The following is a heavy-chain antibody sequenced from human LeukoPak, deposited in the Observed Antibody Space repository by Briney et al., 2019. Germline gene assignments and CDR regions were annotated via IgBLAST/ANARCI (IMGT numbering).Heavy chain of an antibody. V-gene: IGHV3-48*01. D-gene: IGHD3-22*01. Sequence: GGSLRLSCAASGFTFSSYSMNWVRQVPVKALEWVSYISSSSSTIYYADSVKGRFTISRDNAKNSLYLQMNSLRAEDTAVYYCARDQYYYDSSGYYQIDYWGQGTLVTVSS. CDR3: ARDQYYYDSSGYYQIDY. CDR1: GFTFSSYS. CDR2: ISSSSSTI. J-gene: IGHJ4*02.